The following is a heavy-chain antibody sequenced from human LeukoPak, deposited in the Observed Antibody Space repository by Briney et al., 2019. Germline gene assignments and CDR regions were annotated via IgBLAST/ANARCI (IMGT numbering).Heavy chain of an antibody. D-gene: IGHD2-2*01. CDR1: GFTFSSYW. J-gene: IGHJ4*02. Sequence: PGGSLRLSSAASGFTFSSYWMHWGRQAPGKRLLWVSRINSDGSSTSYADSVEGRFTISRDNAKNTLYLQMNSLRAEDTAVYYCARGEPAARGVSGYWGQGTMVTVSS. CDR2: INSDGSST. CDR3: ARGEPAARGVSGY. V-gene: IGHV3-74*01.